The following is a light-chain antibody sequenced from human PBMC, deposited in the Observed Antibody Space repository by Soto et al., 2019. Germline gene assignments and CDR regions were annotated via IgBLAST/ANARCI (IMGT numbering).Light chain of an antibody. CDR3: QQYGSSPPIT. V-gene: IGKV3-20*01. J-gene: IGKJ5*01. Sequence: EIVLTQSPGTLSLSPGERATLSCRASQRVSNNYLAWYQQKPGQAPRLLIYGASTRATGIPDRFSGSGSATDFTLTISRLEPEDFAVYYCQQYGSSPPITFGQGTDWRL. CDR1: QRVSNNY. CDR2: GAS.